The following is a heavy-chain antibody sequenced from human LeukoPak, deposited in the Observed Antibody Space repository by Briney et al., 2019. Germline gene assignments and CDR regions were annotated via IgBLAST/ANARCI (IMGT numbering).Heavy chain of an antibody. J-gene: IGHJ4*02. Sequence: ASVKVSCKASGYDFINYAITWVRQAPGQGLEWMGWISPFNGQTNYAQNLQGRVTMTIDTTTSTASMELRGLRSDDTGVSYCARTWDYSPRGRFVDWGQGTRVTVSS. CDR1: GYDFINYA. D-gene: IGHD4-11*01. CDR2: ISPFNGQT. V-gene: IGHV1-18*04. CDR3: ARTWDYSPRGRFVD.